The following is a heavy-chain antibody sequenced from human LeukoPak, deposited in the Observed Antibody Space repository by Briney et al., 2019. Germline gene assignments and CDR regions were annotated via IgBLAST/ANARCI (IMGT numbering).Heavy chain of an antibody. J-gene: IGHJ4*02. CDR3: ARVGMSSSWYAMGYFDY. CDR2: ISSSGSTI. CDR1: GFTFSDYY. D-gene: IGHD6-13*01. Sequence: GGSLRLSCAASGFTFSDYYMSWISQAPGKGLEWVSYISSSGSTIYYADSVKGRFTISRDNAKNSLYLQMNSLRAEDTAVYYCARVGMSSSWYAMGYFDYWGQGTLVTVSS. V-gene: IGHV3-11*01.